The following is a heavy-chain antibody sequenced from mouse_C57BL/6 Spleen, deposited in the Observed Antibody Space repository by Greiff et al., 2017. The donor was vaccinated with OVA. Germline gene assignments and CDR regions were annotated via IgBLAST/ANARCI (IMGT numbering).Heavy chain of an antibody. CDR1: GFTFSSYG. CDR3: ALGAYYFDY. CDR2: ISSGGSYT. D-gene: IGHD3-1*01. Sequence: EVQLQQSGGDLVKPGGSLKLSCAASGFTFSSYGMSWVRQTPDKRLEWVATISSGGSYTYYPDSVKGRFTISRDNAKNTLYLQMSSLKSEDTAMYYCALGAYYFDYWGQGTTLAVSS. J-gene: IGHJ2*01. V-gene: IGHV5-6*01.